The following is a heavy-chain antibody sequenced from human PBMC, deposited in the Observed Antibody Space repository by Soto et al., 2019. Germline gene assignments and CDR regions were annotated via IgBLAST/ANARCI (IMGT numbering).Heavy chain of an antibody. V-gene: IGHV3-48*03. CDR2: ISSGGSTI. Sequence: GGSLRLSCSASGFTFNNFALYWVRQTPRKGLEWLSYISSGGSTIYYADSVKGRFTTSRDNARNSLFLQMNSLRAEDTAVYYCVKQQVLRRGFFDFWGHGTLVTVSS. CDR3: VKQQVLRRGFFDF. J-gene: IGHJ4*01. CDR1: GFTFNNFA. D-gene: IGHD6-13*01.